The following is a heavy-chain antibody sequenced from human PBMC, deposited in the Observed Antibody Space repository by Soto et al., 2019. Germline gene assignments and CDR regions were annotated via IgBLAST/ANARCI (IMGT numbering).Heavy chain of an antibody. Sequence: PSETLSLTCTVSGGSISSYYWSWIRQPPGKGLEWIGYIYYSGSTNYNPSLKSRVTISVDTSKNQFSLKLSSVTAADTAVYYCARAQRGDHGSGSPPHYYFDYWGQGTLVTVSS. V-gene: IGHV4-59*01. D-gene: IGHD3-10*01. J-gene: IGHJ4*02. CDR2: IYYSGST. CDR1: GGSISSYY. CDR3: ARAQRGDHGSGSPPHYYFDY.